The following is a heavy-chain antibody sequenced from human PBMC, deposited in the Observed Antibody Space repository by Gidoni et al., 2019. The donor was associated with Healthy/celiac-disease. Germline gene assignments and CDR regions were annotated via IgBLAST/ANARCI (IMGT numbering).Heavy chain of an antibody. Sequence: EVQLLESGGGLVQPGGSLRLSCAASGFTFSSYAMSWFRQAPGKGLEWVSAISGSGGSTDYADSVKGRFTISRDNSKNTLYLQMNSLRAEDTAVYYCAKDGYYGDYVAYWGQGTLVTVSS. J-gene: IGHJ4*02. D-gene: IGHD4-17*01. CDR3: AKDGYYGDYVAY. V-gene: IGHV3-23*01. CDR1: GFTFSSYA. CDR2: ISGSGGST.